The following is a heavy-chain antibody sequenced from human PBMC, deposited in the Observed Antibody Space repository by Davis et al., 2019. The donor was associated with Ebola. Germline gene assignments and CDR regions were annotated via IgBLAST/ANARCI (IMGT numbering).Heavy chain of an antibody. D-gene: IGHD6-6*01. V-gene: IGHV3-9*01. CDR3: AKAPDFSSSSAAFDY. CDR2: ISWNSGSI. Sequence: SLKISCAASGFTFDDYAMHWVRQAPGKGLEWVSGISWNSGSIGYADSVKGRFTISRDNAKNSLYLQMNSLRAEDTALYYCAKAPDFSSSSAAFDYWGQGTLVTVSS. J-gene: IGHJ4*02. CDR1: GFTFDDYA.